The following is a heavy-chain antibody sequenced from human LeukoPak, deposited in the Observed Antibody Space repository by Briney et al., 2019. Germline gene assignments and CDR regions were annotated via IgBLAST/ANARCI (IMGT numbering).Heavy chain of an antibody. V-gene: IGHV4-30-4*01. CDR1: GASIRSGDYY. CDR2: IYDSGST. Sequence: SQTLPLTCTVAGASIRSGDYYWSWIRQPPGKGLEWIGYIYDSGSTYYNPSLKSRITTSVDTSETRFSLKLSSVTATDTAVYYCARDCSGGSCYGAFDIWGQGTMVTVSS. CDR3: ARDCSGGSCYGAFDI. D-gene: IGHD2-15*01. J-gene: IGHJ3*02.